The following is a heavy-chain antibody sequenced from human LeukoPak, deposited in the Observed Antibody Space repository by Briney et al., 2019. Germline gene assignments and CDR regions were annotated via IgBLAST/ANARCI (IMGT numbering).Heavy chain of an antibody. CDR3: ARGRAIAAAVLYAFDI. CDR1: GFTFSSNW. CDR2: INHSGST. Sequence: GSLRLSCAASGFTFSSNWMAWIRQPPGKGLEWIGEINHSGSTNYNPSLKSRVTISVDTSKNQFSLKLSSVTAADTAVYYCARGRAIAAAVLYAFDIWGQGTMVTVSS. V-gene: IGHV4-34*01. J-gene: IGHJ3*02. D-gene: IGHD6-13*01.